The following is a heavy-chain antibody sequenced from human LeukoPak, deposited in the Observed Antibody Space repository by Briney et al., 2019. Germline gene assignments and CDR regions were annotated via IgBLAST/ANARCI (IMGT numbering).Heavy chain of an antibody. D-gene: IGHD3-22*01. V-gene: IGHV4-4*09. CDR1: GGSISSYY. CDR3: ASSADSSGYYY. CDR2: IYTSAST. Sequence: SETLSLTCTVSGGSISSYYWSWIRQPPGKGLEWIGYIYTSASTNYNPSLKSRVTISVDTSKNQFSLKLSSVTAADTAVYYCASSADSSGYYYWGQGTLVTVSS. J-gene: IGHJ4*02.